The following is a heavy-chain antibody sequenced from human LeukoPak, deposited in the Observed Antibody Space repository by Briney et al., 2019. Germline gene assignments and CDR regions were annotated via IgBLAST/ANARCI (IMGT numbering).Heavy chain of an antibody. CDR2: NNPNSGGT. Sequence: GASVKVSCKASGYTFTGYYMHWVRQAPGQGLEWMGWNNPNSGGTNYAQKFQGRVTMTRDTSISTAYMELSRLRSDDTAVYYCARCGDYYDSSGYYYSAFDIWGQGTMVTVSS. J-gene: IGHJ3*02. D-gene: IGHD3-22*01. V-gene: IGHV1-2*02. CDR1: GYTFTGYY. CDR3: ARCGDYYDSSGYYYSAFDI.